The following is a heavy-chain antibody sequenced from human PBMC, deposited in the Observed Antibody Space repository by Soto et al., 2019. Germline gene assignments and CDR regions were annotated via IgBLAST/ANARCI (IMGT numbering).Heavy chain of an antibody. D-gene: IGHD6-19*01. CDR2: ISAYNGNT. Sequence: ASVKVSCKASGYTFTSYGISCVRQAPGQGLEWMGWISAYNGNTNYAQKLHGRVTMTTDTSTSTADIELRSMRSDDTAVYYCVREVGIAVAGADPYYYYYMDVWGKGTTVTVSS. CDR3: VREVGIAVAGADPYYYYYMDV. V-gene: IGHV1-18*01. CDR1: GYTFTSYG. J-gene: IGHJ6*03.